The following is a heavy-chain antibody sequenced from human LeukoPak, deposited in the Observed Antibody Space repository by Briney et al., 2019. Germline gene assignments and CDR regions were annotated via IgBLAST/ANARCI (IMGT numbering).Heavy chain of an antibody. D-gene: IGHD3-22*01. V-gene: IGHV3-7*04. Sequence: GGSLRLSCAASGFTFSSYWLSWVRQAPGKGLEWVANINQDGSATYYVDSVKGRFTISRDNAKNSLYLQMSGLRAEDTAVYYCARGFTMIPEDFWGQGTLVTVSS. CDR1: GFTFSSYW. CDR2: INQDGSAT. J-gene: IGHJ4*02. CDR3: ARGFTMIPEDF.